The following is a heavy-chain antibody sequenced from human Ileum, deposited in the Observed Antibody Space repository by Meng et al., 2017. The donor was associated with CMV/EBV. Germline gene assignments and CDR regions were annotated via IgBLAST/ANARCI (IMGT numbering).Heavy chain of an antibody. CDR2: ISGSGSTT. V-gene: IGHV3-23*01. Sequence: GESLKISCAASGFTFSNSAMTWVRRAPGKRLEWVACISGSGSTTYQADTVKGRFYISRDNSENTVYLKMSSLRADDTAIYYCAMLRGISCFGAIDLWGQGTLVTVSS. D-gene: IGHD2-15*01. J-gene: IGHJ5*02. CDR1: GFTFSNSA. CDR3: AMLRGISCFGAIDL.